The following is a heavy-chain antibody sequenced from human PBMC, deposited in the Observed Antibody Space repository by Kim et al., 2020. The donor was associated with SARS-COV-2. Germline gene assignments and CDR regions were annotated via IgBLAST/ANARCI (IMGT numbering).Heavy chain of an antibody. CDR2: ISYDGSNK. Sequence: GGSLRLSCAASGFTFSSYGMHWVRQAPGKGLEWVAVISYDGSNKYYADSVKGRFTISRDNSKNTLYLQMNSLRAEDTAVYYCARPGCSGGSCYSSCFDY. CDR1: GFTFSSYG. J-gene: IGHJ4*01. CDR3: ARPGCSGGSCYSSCFDY. V-gene: IGHV3-30*03. D-gene: IGHD2-15*01.